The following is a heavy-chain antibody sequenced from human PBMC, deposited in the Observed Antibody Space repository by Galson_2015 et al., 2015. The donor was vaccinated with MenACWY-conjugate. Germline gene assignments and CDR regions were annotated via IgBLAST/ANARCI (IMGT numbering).Heavy chain of an antibody. CDR3: ARDREGTGWSYVGC. Sequence: SLRLSCAASGFSFSNYGIHWVRQAPGKGLEWVAVIWYDGSNKYYADSVKGRFTISRDNSKNTLYLQMNSLRAEDTAVYFCARDREGTGWSYVGCWGQGTLGTVSS. D-gene: IGHD6-19*01. J-gene: IGHJ4*02. CDR2: IWYDGSNK. CDR1: GFSFSNYG. V-gene: IGHV3-33*01.